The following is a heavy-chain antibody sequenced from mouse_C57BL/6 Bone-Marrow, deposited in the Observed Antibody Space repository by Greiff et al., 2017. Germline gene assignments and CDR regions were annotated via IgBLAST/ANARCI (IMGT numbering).Heavy chain of an antibody. Sequence: VQLQQSGAELVRPGTSVKVSCKASGYAFTNYLIEWVKQRPGQGLEWIGVINPGSGGTNYNEKFKGKATLTADKSSSTAYMQLSSLTSEDSAVYFCARIGSGGNYFDYWGQGTTLTVSS. J-gene: IGHJ2*01. CDR2: INPGSGGT. CDR3: ARIGSGGNYFDY. D-gene: IGHD3-2*02. V-gene: IGHV1-54*01. CDR1: GYAFTNYL.